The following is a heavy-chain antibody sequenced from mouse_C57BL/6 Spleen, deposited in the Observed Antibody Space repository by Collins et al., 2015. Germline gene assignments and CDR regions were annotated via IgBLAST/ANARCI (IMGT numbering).Heavy chain of an antibody. V-gene: IGHV1-15*01. J-gene: IGHJ2*01. CDR2: IDPETGGT. Sequence: QVQLQQSGAELVRPGASVTLSCKASGYTFTDYEMHWVKQTPVHGLEWIGAIDPETGGTAYNQKFKGKAILTADKSSSTAYMELRSLTSEDSAVYHCTRSEVFYYGRSPYYFDHWGQGTTLTVSS. CDR1: GYTFTDYE. D-gene: IGHD1-1*01. CDR3: TRSEVFYYGRSPYYFDH.